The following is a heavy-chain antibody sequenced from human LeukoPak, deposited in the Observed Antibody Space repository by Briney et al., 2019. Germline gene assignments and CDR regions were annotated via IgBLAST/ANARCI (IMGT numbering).Heavy chain of an antibody. V-gene: IGHV4-59*01. CDR2: IHYSGST. D-gene: IGHD5-12*01. CDR3: ARGQADIVATMKY. J-gene: IGHJ4*02. CDR1: GGSISNYF. Sequence: PSETLSLTCTVSGGSISNYFWNWLRQPPGKGLEWVGFIHYSGSTNYNPSLKSRVAISVGTSNNQFSLKLSSVTAADAAVYFCARGQADIVATMKYWGQGTLVTVSS.